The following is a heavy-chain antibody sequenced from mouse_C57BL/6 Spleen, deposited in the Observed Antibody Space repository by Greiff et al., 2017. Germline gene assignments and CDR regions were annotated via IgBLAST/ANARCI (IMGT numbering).Heavy chain of an antibody. Sequence: VQLQQSRPELVKPGASVKISCKASGYAFSSSWMNWVKQRPGKGLEWIGRIYPGDGDTNYNGKFKGKATLTADKSSSTAYMQLSSLTSEDSAVYFCARSFTTVVATNYFYYWGQGTTLTVSS. CDR3: ARSFTTVVATNYFYY. CDR2: IYPGDGDT. J-gene: IGHJ2*01. CDR1: GYAFSSSW. D-gene: IGHD1-1*01. V-gene: IGHV1-82*01.